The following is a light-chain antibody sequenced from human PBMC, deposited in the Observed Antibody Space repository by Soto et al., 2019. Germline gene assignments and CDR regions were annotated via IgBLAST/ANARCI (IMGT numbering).Light chain of an antibody. CDR1: SSDVGSYNL. J-gene: IGLJ1*01. CDR2: QVS. V-gene: IGLV2-23*02. CDR3: CSYAGSSTFYV. Sequence: QSVLTQPASVSGSPGQSITISCTGTSSDVGSYNLVSWYQQHPGKAPKLMIYQVSKRPSGVSNRFSGSKSGITASLTISGLQAEDEADYYCCSYAGSSTFYVFGTGTKVTVL.